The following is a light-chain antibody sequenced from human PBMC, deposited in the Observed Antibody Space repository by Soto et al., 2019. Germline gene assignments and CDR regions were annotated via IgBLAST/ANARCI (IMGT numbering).Light chain of an antibody. CDR3: PQRSTWPFP. CDR1: QSVSRY. J-gene: IGKJ3*01. V-gene: IGKV3-11*01. Sequence: EIVLTQSPATLSLSPGERATLSCRASQSVSRYLAWYQQKPGQAPRLLIFDASTRATGFPARFSGSGSGTDFNLTISSLEHEDFGVYYCPQRSTWPFPFGPGTKMDIK. CDR2: DAS.